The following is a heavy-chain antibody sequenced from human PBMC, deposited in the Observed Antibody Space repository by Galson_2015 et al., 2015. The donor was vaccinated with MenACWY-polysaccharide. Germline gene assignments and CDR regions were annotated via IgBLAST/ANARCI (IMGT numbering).Heavy chain of an antibody. D-gene: IGHD3-16*01. CDR1: GGSFSIFS. V-gene: IGHV1-69*02. Sequence: SVKVSCKASGGSFSIFSFNWVRQAPGQGLEWMGRIIPGLDKPNYAQKFQGRATITADQSTGTAYMELSSLRSEDTAVYYCASLLGEAPAQTGAFDLWGQG. CDR2: IIPGLDKP. J-gene: IGHJ3*01. CDR3: ASLLGEAPAQTGAFDL.